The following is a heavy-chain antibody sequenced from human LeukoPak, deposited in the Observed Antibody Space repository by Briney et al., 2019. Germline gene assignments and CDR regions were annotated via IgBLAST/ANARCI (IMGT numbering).Heavy chain of an antibody. V-gene: IGHV3-33*01. Sequence: RGSLRLSCAASGFTFSSYGMHWVRQAPGKGLEWVAVIWYDGSNKYYADSVKGRFTISRDNSKKTLYLQMNSLRAEDTAVYYCAREEYYYGSGSYRGYDAFDIWGQGTMVTVSS. J-gene: IGHJ3*02. CDR3: AREEYYYGSGSYRGYDAFDI. CDR2: IWYDGSNK. D-gene: IGHD3-10*01. CDR1: GFTFSSYG.